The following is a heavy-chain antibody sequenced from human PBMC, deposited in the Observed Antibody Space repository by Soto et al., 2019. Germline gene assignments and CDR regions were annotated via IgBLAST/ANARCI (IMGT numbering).Heavy chain of an antibody. J-gene: IGHJ6*02. Sequence: GGSLRLSCAASGFPFSSYIMNWVRKAPGKGLEWVSYISSSSSTIYYADSVKGRFTISRDNAKNSLYLQMNSLRDEDTAVYYCARPEYSSSSYGMDVWGQGTTVTVSS. V-gene: IGHV3-48*02. CDR2: ISSSSSTI. CDR1: GFPFSSYI. CDR3: ARPEYSSSSYGMDV. D-gene: IGHD6-6*01.